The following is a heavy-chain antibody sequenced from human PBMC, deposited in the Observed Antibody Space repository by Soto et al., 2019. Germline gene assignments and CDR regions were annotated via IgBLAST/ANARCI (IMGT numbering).Heavy chain of an antibody. CDR1: GYTLTELS. J-gene: IGHJ5*02. Sequence: QVQLVQSGAEVKKPGASVKVSCKVFGYTLTELSMHWVRQAPGKGLEWMGGFDPEDGETIYAQKFQGRVTMTEDTSTDTAYMELSSLRSEDTAVYYCATVKTYCISTSCYSGNWFDPWGQGTLVTVSS. CDR2: FDPEDGET. CDR3: ATVKTYCISTSCYSGNWFDP. V-gene: IGHV1-24*01. D-gene: IGHD2-2*01.